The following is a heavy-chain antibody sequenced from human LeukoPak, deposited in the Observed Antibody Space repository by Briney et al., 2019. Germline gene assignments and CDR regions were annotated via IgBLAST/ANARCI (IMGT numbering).Heavy chain of an antibody. CDR3: VRLYLPATRFDY. CDR1: GDSINNFY. D-gene: IGHD5-24*01. CDR2: IYYSGST. V-gene: IGHV4-59*08. J-gene: IGHJ4*02. Sequence: SETLSLTCAVSGDSINNFYWSWIRQPPGKGLQWIGYIYYSGSTNYNPSLKSRVTISVDTSKNQFSLKLTSVTAADTAVYYCVRLYLPATRFDYWGQGTLVTVSS.